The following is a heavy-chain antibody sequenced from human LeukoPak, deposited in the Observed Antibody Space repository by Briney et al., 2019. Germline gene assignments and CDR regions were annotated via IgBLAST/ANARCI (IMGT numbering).Heavy chain of an antibody. CDR3: AREGSGYDY. Sequence: VASVKVSCKVSGYTLTELSMHWVRQAPGKGLEWMGGFDPEDGETIYAQKFQGRVTMTRNTSISTVYMELSRLRSDDTAVYYCAREGSGYDYWGQGTLVTVSS. CDR2: FDPEDGET. J-gene: IGHJ4*02. CDR1: GYTLTELS. D-gene: IGHD3-22*01. V-gene: IGHV1-24*01.